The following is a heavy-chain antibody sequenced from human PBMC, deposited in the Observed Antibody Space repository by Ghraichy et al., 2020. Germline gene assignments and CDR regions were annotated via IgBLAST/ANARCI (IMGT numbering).Heavy chain of an antibody. J-gene: IGHJ6*02. Sequence: GGSLRLSCAASGFTFSSYAMSWVRQAPGKGLEWVSVISGSDGITYYADSVKGRFTISRDDSKNTLYLQMNSLRAEDTAVYYCARGRGEGFKYYYYYAMDVWGQGTTVTVSS. CDR3: ARGRGEGFKYYYYYAMDV. V-gene: IGHV3-23*01. D-gene: IGHD3-10*01. CDR1: GFTFSSYA. CDR2: ISGSDGIT.